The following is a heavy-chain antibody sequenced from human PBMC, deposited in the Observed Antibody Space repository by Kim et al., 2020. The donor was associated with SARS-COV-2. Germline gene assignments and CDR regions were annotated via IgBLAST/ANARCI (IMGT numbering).Heavy chain of an antibody. CDR2: IKQDGSEK. CDR3: ARDGLGLNLLSTYYDFWSGSHKPGGWFDP. J-gene: IGHJ5*02. CDR1: GFTFSSYW. V-gene: IGHV3-7*01. D-gene: IGHD3-3*01. Sequence: GGSLRLSCAASGFTFSSYWMSWVRQAPGKGLEWVANIKQDGSEKYYVDSVKGRFTISRDNTKNSLYLQMNSLRAEDTAVYYCARDGLGLNLLSTYYDFWSGSHKPGGWFDPWGQGTLVTVSS.